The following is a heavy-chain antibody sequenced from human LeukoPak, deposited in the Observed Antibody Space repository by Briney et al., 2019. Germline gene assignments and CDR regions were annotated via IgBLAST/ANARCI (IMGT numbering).Heavy chain of an antibody. D-gene: IGHD4-17*01. CDR3: ARVVDYEEYYYYMDV. CDR1: GGTFSSYA. Sequence: SVKVSCKASGGTFSSYAISWVRQAPGQGLEWMGRIIPICGTANYAQKFQGRVTITADESTSTAYMELSSLRSEDTAVYYCARVVDYEEYYYYMDVWGKGTTVTVSS. V-gene: IGHV1-69*15. J-gene: IGHJ6*03. CDR2: IIPICGTA.